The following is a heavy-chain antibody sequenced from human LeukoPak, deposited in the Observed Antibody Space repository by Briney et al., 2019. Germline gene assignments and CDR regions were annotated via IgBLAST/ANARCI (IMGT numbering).Heavy chain of an antibody. CDR2: MNPNSGNT. Sequence: EASVTVSCKASGYTFTSYDINWVRQATGQGLEWMGWMNPNSGNTGYAQKFQGRVTMTRNTSISTAYMELSSLRSEDTAVYYCARDRETAMVASFDYWGQGTLVTVSS. D-gene: IGHD5-18*01. CDR1: GYTFTSYD. J-gene: IGHJ4*02. CDR3: ARDRETAMVASFDY. V-gene: IGHV1-8*01.